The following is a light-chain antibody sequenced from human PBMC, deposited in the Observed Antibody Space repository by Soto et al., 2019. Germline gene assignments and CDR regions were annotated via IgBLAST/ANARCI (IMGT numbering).Light chain of an antibody. CDR1: SGHSSYI. J-gene: IGLJ3*02. Sequence: QSVLTQSPSASASLGSSVKLTCTLSSGHSSYIIAWHQQQPGKAPRYLMKLEGSGSYNKGSGVPDRFSGSSSGADRYLTISHLPFEDEADYYCETWDSNTRVFGGGTQLTVL. CDR2: LEGSGSY. CDR3: ETWDSNTRV. V-gene: IGLV4-60*02.